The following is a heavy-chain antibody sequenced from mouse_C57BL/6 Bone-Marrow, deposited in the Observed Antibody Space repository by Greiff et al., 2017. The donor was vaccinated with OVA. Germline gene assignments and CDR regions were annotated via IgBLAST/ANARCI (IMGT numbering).Heavy chain of an antibody. D-gene: IGHD1-1*01. CDR3: TRSGYYGSRFAY. CDR2: IYPGNSDT. CDR1: GYTFTSYW. J-gene: IGHJ3*01. Sequence: EVQLQQSGTVLARPGASVKMSCKTSGYTFTSYWMHWVKQRPGQGLEWIGAIYPGNSDTSYNQKFKGKAKLTAVTSASTAYMELSSLTNEDSAVYYCTRSGYYGSRFAYWGQGTLVTVSA. V-gene: IGHV1-5*01.